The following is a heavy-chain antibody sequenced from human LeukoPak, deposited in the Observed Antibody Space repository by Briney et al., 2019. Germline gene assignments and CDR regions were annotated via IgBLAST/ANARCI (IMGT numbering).Heavy chain of an antibody. D-gene: IGHD6-19*01. J-gene: IGHJ4*02. CDR1: GGSISSGGYY. V-gene: IGHV4-31*03. CDR2: IYYSGST. CDR3: ATALGGSGRLIDY. Sequence: SETLSLTCTVSGGSISSGGYYWSWIRQHPGKGLEWIGYIYYSGSTYYNPSLKSRVTISVDTSKNQFSLKLSSVTAGDTAVYYCATALGGSGRLIDYWGQGTLVTVSS.